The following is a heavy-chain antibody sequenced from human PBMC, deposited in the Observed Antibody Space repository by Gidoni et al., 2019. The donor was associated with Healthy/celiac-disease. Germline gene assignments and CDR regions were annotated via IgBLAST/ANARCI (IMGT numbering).Heavy chain of an antibody. CDR2: IYPGDSDT. Sequence: EVQLVQSGAEVKKPGESLKISCKGSGYRFTSYWIGWVRQMPGKGLEWMGIIYPGDSDTRYSPSFQGQVTIAADKSIRTAYLQWSSLKASDTAMYYCASRLDFGGVSWGAFDIWGQGTMVTVSS. CDR3: ASRLDFGGVSWGAFDI. D-gene: IGHD3-16*01. CDR1: GYRFTSYW. V-gene: IGHV5-51*01. J-gene: IGHJ3*02.